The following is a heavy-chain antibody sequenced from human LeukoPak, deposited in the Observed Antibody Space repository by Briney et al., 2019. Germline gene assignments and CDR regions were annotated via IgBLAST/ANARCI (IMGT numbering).Heavy chain of an antibody. D-gene: IGHD3-10*01. Sequence: SETLSLTCAVYGGSFSGYYWSWIRQPPGKGLEWIGEIIHSGSTNYNPSLKSRVTISVDTSKNQFSLKLSSVTAADTAVYYCARGKGLLWFGEFRLRCWFDPWGQGTLVTVSS. V-gene: IGHV4-34*01. J-gene: IGHJ5*02. CDR1: GGSFSGYY. CDR3: ARGKGLLWFGEFRLRCWFDP. CDR2: IIHSGST.